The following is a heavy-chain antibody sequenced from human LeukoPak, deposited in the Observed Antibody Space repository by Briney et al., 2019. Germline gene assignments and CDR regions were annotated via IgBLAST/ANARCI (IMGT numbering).Heavy chain of an antibody. V-gene: IGHV3-30-3*01. D-gene: IGHD1-26*01. CDR3: ARSYKYSGSYYSDFDY. CDR2: ISYDGSNK. Sequence: PGGSLRLSCAASGFTFSSYAMHWVRQAPGKGLEWVAVISYDGSNKYYADSVKGRFTISRDNSKNTLYLQMNSLRAEDTAVYYCARSYKYSGSYYSDFDYWGQGTLVTVSS. J-gene: IGHJ4*02. CDR1: GFTFSSYA.